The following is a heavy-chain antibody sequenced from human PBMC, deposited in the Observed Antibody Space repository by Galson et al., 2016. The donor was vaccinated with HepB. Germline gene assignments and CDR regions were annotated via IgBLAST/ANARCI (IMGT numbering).Heavy chain of an antibody. V-gene: IGHV3-33*03. CDR2: IWYDESNK. CDR1: GFTFRSYG. Sequence: SLRLSCAASGFTFRSYGMHWVRQAPGKGLEWVAVIWYDESNKYYADSVKGRFTISRDNAKNALYLQMNSLRVVDTAVYYCARTITGTPWHHYYYGMDVWGQGTTVSVSS. J-gene: IGHJ6*02. D-gene: IGHD1-20*01. CDR3: ARTITGTPWHHYYYGMDV.